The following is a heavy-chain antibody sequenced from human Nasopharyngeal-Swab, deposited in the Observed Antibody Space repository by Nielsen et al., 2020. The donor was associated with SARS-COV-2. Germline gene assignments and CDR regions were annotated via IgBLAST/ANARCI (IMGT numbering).Heavy chain of an antibody. J-gene: IGHJ4*02. CDR3: ARQFCSGGSCFRCDY. CDR1: GGSFSGYY. CDR2: IYYSGRT. D-gene: IGHD2-15*01. Sequence: GSLRLSCAVYGGSFSGYYWGWIRQPPGKGLEWIGSIYYSGRTYYNPSLKSRVTISVDTSKNQFSLKLSSVTAADTAVYYCARQFCSGGSCFRCDYWGQGTLVTVSS. V-gene: IGHV4-39*01.